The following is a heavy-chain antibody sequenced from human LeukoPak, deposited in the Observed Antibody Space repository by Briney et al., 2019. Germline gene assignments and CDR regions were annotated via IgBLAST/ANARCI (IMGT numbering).Heavy chain of an antibody. CDR1: GGSISSGGYS. CDR3: ARGDYGSGSYDY. V-gene: IGHV4-30-2*01. CDR2: IYHSGST. D-gene: IGHD3-10*01. J-gene: IGHJ4*02. Sequence: PSETLSLTCAVSGGSISSGGYSWSWIRQPPGKDLEWIGYIYHSGSTYYNPSLKSRVTISVDRSKNQFSLKLSSVTAADTAVYYCARGDYGSGSYDYWGQGTLVTVSS.